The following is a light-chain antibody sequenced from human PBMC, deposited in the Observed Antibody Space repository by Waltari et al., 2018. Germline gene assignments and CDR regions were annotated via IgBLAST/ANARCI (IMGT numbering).Light chain of an antibody. CDR3: QQSYSSLTWT. CDR1: QNINNY. J-gene: IGKJ1*01. V-gene: IGKV1-39*01. CDR2: YET. Sequence: DIQMTQSPSSLSASVGDSVTITCRASQNINNYLNWYQQKPGKAPTLLIYYETGLQNGVPSRFSASGFGTDFALTISSLQPEDFATYYCQQSYSSLTWTFGQGTTV.